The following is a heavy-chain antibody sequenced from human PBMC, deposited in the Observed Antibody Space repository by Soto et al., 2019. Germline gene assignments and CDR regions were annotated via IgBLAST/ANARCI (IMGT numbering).Heavy chain of an antibody. V-gene: IGHV1-46*03. J-gene: IGHJ4*02. CDR2: INPSGDVT. CDR1: GNTFISYY. Sequence: QVQLVQSGAEVKKPGASVKVSCKTSGNTFISYYMHWVRQAPGQGLEWMGIINPSGDVTTYAQKFQCRVTMTRDTSTNTVYMELSSLRSEDTDVYYCARGGYAFDYWGQGTLVTVSS. D-gene: IGHD5-12*01. CDR3: ARGGYAFDY.